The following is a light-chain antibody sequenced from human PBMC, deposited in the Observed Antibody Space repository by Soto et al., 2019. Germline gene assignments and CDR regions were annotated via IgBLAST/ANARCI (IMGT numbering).Light chain of an antibody. CDR2: EGT. J-gene: IGLJ1*01. Sequence: QSVLTQPASVSGSPGQSISISCTGSSSDVGKYNLVSWYQQHPGKAPKLMIYEGTKRPSGVSNRFSGSKSGNTASLTISGLQAEDEADYYCCAYARSGSFEVDVFGTGTKLTV. CDR3: CAYARSGSFEVDV. CDR1: SSDVGKYNL. V-gene: IGLV2-23*03.